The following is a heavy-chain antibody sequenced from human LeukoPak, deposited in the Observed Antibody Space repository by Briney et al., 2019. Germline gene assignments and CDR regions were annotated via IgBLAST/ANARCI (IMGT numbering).Heavy chain of an antibody. CDR2: ISGSGGST. D-gene: IGHD3-16*02. Sequence: GGSLRLFCAASGFPFSSYAMSWVRQAPGKGLEWVSAISGSGGSTYYADSVKGRFTISRDSPKNTLYRHMNSLRGEDTAIYYCAKRGAEVGVTVAPGDYWGQGTLVTVSS. CDR3: AKRGAEVGVTVAPGDY. V-gene: IGHV3-23*01. J-gene: IGHJ4*02. CDR1: GFPFSSYA.